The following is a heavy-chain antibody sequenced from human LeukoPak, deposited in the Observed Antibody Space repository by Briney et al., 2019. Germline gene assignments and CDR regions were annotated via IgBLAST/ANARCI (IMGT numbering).Heavy chain of an antibody. J-gene: IGHJ4*02. CDR2: ISGSGGST. V-gene: IGHV3-23*01. CDR1: GFTFSSYS. Sequence: GGSLRLSCAASGFTFSSYSMNWVRQAPGKGLEWVSAISGSGGSTYYADSVKGRFTISRDNSKNTLYLQMNSLRAEDTAAYYCAKRRVGATRGGEVDYWGQGTLVTVSS. D-gene: IGHD1-26*01. CDR3: AKRRVGATRGGEVDY.